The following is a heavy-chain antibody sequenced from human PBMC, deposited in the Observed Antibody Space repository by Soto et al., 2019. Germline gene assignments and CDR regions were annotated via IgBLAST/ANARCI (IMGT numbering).Heavy chain of an antibody. CDR1: GGSISSYY. CDR2: IYYSGST. CDR3: ARQPSGSSGYIDY. J-gene: IGHJ4*02. V-gene: IGHV4-59*08. Sequence: QVQLQASGPGLVKPSETMSSTCTGSGGSISSYYWRWIRQTPGKGLEWIGYIYYSGSTNYNPSLKSRVTISVDTSKNHFSLKLSSVTAADTAVYYCARQPSGSSGYIDYWGQGTLVTVSS. D-gene: IGHD3-22*01.